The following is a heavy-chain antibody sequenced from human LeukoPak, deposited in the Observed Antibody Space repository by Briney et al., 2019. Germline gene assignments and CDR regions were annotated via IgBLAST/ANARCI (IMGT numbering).Heavy chain of an antibody. CDR1: GGTFSSYA. V-gene: IGHV1-8*02. D-gene: IGHD5-24*01. Sequence: ASVKVSCKASGGTFSSYAINWVRQATGQGLEWMGWMNPNSGNTGYAQKFQGRVTMTRNTSISTAYMELSSLRSEDTAVYYCARARRGMATIHDYYFDYWGQGTLVTVSS. CDR3: ARARRGMATIHDYYFDY. CDR2: MNPNSGNT. J-gene: IGHJ4*02.